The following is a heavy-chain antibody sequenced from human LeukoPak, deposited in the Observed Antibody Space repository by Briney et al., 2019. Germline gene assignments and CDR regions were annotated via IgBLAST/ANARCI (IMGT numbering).Heavy chain of an antibody. D-gene: IGHD5-12*01. Sequence: SLRLSCAASGFTFDDYAMHWVRQAPGKGLEWASGISWNSGSIGYADSVKGRFTISRDNAKNSLYLQMNSLRAEDTALYYCAKGELRGYSGYDYDFDYWGQGTLVTVSS. CDR3: AKGELRGYSGYDYDFDY. V-gene: IGHV3-9*01. CDR2: ISWNSGSI. J-gene: IGHJ4*02. CDR1: GFTFDDYA.